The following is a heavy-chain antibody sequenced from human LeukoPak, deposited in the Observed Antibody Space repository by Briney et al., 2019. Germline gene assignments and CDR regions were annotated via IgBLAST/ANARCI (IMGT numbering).Heavy chain of an antibody. CDR2: ISGSGGST. Sequence: PGGSLRLSCAASGFTFSSYAMSWVRQAPGKGLEWVSAISGSGGSTYYADSVRGRFTISRDNSKDMLYLHMHSLRAEDTAIYYCARDIELSTWGLGTMVTVSS. D-gene: IGHD3-16*02. J-gene: IGHJ3*01. CDR1: GFTFSSYA. CDR3: ARDIELST. V-gene: IGHV3-23*01.